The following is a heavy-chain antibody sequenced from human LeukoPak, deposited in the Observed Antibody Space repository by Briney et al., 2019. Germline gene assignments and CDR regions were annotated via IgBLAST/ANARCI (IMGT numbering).Heavy chain of an antibody. J-gene: IGHJ5*02. CDR1: GFTLSSYW. CDR3: ARGIVVVTATRQTFDP. D-gene: IGHD2-21*02. Sequence: GGSLRLSCAASGFTLSSYWMSWVRAAPGEGLGWVAKKKQDGRGKYYVDSVKGRCTISRDNAKNSLYLQMNSLRAEDTAGYYCARGIVVVTATRQTFDPWGQGTLVTVSS. CDR2: KKQDGRGK. V-gene: IGHV3-7*04.